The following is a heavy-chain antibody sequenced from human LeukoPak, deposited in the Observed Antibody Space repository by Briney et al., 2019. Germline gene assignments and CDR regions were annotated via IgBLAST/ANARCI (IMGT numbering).Heavy chain of an antibody. D-gene: IGHD3-3*01. V-gene: IGHV1-69*13. Sequence: SVKVSCKASGYTFTSYYMHWVRQAPGQGLEWMGGIIPMFGTANYAEKFQGRVTITADESSSTVYMELSSLISEDTAVYYCAKSSAGSTTIFRVVHYYYYYVDVWGTGTTVTVSS. CDR2: IIPMFGTA. J-gene: IGHJ6*03. CDR1: GYTFTSYY. CDR3: AKSSAGSTTIFRVVHYYYYYVDV.